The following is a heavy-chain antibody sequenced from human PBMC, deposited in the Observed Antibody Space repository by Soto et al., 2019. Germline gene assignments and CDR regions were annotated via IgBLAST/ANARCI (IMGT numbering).Heavy chain of an antibody. D-gene: IGHD3-16*01. Sequence: XSVKVSCKASVYSFSCFYIHWMRQAPGQGLEWVGSINCNSGATTYAQKFQDSVAMTRDTSVSTAYMDLNRLTSDDTAIYYCAIIMTHSDSFDIWGQGTVVTVSS. CDR3: AIIMTHSDSFDI. CDR2: INCNSGAT. J-gene: IGHJ3*02. V-gene: IGHV1-2*04. CDR1: VYSFSCFY.